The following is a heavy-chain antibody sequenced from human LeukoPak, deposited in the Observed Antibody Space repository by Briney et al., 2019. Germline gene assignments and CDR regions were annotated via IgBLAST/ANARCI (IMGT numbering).Heavy chain of an antibody. Sequence: GGSLRLSCEASGFTFSSSWMSWVRQAPGKGLEWVANINQDESAIYYVDSVKGRFTISRDNSKNTLYLQMNSLRAEDTAVYYCARGPEIGSASEPPFDYWGQGTLVTVSS. V-gene: IGHV3-7*01. CDR2: INQDESAI. J-gene: IGHJ4*02. CDR3: ARGPEIGSASEPPFDY. CDR1: GFTFSSSW. D-gene: IGHD1-26*01.